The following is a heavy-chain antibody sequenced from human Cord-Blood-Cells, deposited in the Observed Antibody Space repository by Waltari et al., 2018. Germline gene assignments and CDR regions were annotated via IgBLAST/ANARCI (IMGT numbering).Heavy chain of an antibody. CDR1: GFSLSTSGMC. D-gene: IGHD6-6*01. CDR2: IDRDDDK. J-gene: IGHJ6*02. V-gene: IGHV2-70*01. CDR3: ARIVRYSSSYYYYGMDV. Sequence: QVTLRESGPALVKPTQTLTLTCTFSGFSLSTSGMCVSWIRQPPGKALEWLALIDRDDDKYYSTSLKTRLTISKDTSKNQVVLTMTNMDPVDTATYYCARIVRYSSSYYYYGMDVWGQGTTVTVSS.